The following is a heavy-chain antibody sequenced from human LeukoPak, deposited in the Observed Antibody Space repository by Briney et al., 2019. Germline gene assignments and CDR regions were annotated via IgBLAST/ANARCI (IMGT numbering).Heavy chain of an antibody. CDR2: MSAGGSST. CDR3: AKDLYDSSGSRYDY. V-gene: IGHV3-23*01. Sequence: AGGSLRLSCAASGFTFSNYTMSWVRQEPWKGLKWVSAMSAGGSSTWYADSVKGRLTISRDNSKNTLFLQMNSLRAEHTAVYYCAKDLYDSSGSRYDYWGQGTLVTVSS. J-gene: IGHJ4*02. D-gene: IGHD3-22*01. CDR1: GFTFSNYT.